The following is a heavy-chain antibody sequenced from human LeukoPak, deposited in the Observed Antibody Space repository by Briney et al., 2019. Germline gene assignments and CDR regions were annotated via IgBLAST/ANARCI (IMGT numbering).Heavy chain of an antibody. Sequence: GASVKVSCKASGYTFTSYDINWVRQATGQGLEWMGWMNPNSGNTGYAQKFQGRVTMTRNTSISTAYMELRSLRSEDTAVYYCARGAGSYGYEDAFDIWGQGTMVTVSS. CDR1: GYTFTSYD. V-gene: IGHV1-8*01. CDR3: ARGAGSYGYEDAFDI. J-gene: IGHJ3*02. D-gene: IGHD5-18*01. CDR2: MNPNSGNT.